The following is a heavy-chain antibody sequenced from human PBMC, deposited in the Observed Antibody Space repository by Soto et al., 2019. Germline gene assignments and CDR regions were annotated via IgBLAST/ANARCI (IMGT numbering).Heavy chain of an antibody. Sequence: QVQLVESGGGVVQPGRSLRLSCAASGFTFSSYGMHWVRQAPGKGLEWVAVIWYDGSNKYYADSVKGRFTISRDNSKNTLYLQMNSLRAEDTAVYYCARDWGAAAPGGLYYYYYMDVWGKGTTVTVSS. CDR3: ARDWGAAAPGGLYYYYYMDV. J-gene: IGHJ6*03. CDR2: IWYDGSNK. D-gene: IGHD6-13*01. CDR1: GFTFSSYG. V-gene: IGHV3-33*01.